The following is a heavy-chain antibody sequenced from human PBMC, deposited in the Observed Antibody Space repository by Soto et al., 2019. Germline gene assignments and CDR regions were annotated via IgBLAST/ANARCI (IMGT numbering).Heavy chain of an antibody. V-gene: IGHV4-61*03. CDR1: GGSVSGINYY. Sequence: SETLSLTCTVSGGSVSGINYYWSWIRHPPRKGPEWIGYIHYSGNTNYNPSLKSRVTISLDTSKKHFSLKLSSVTAADTAVYYCARDDSGYGYRYFDYWGQGTLVTVSS. CDR2: IHYSGNT. CDR3: ARDDSGYGYRYFDY. J-gene: IGHJ4*02. D-gene: IGHD5-12*01.